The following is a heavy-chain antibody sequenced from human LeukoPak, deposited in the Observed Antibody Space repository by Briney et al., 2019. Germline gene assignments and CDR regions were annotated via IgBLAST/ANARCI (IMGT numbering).Heavy chain of an antibody. Sequence: SETLSLTCTVSGGSISSSSYYWGWIRQPPGKGLEWIGSIYYSGSTYYNPSLKSRVTISVDTSENQFSLKLSSVTAADTAVYYCATSKIQLWAFDYWGQGTLVTVSS. CDR2: IYYSGST. D-gene: IGHD3-10*01. V-gene: IGHV4-39*01. CDR1: GGSISSSSYY. J-gene: IGHJ4*02. CDR3: ATSKIQLWAFDY.